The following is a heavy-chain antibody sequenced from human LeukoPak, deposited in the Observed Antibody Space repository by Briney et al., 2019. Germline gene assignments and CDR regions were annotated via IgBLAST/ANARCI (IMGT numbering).Heavy chain of an antibody. D-gene: IGHD3-10*01. CDR2: IRGDWHDT. V-gene: IGHV3-74*01. CDR3: ASDRVLGSGSLDN. CDR1: GFRFSDFL. Sequence: GGSLRLSCTASGFRFSDFLMHWVRQAPGKGLEWVSRIRGDWHDTTYADSVKGRFTISRDNAQNTLYLQMNSLRVEDTAVYYCASDRVLGSGSLDNWGQGTLVTVSS. J-gene: IGHJ4*02.